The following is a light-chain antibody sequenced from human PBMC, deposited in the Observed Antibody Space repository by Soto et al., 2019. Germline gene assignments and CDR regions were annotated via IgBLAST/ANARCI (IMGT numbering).Light chain of an antibody. CDR1: RSVSSTY. Sequence: DIVLTQSPGTLSLSPGERATLSCRASRSVSSTYLAWYQHKPGQAPRHLIYATSSRATGTRDRFSGSGSGTDFSFTISRLEPEDVAVYYCHQYGGSSGSFGGGTKVEIK. V-gene: IGKV3-20*01. CDR3: HQYGGSSGS. CDR2: ATS. J-gene: IGKJ4*01.